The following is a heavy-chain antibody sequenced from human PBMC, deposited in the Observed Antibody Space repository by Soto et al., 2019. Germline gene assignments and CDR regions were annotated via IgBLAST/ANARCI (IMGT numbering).Heavy chain of an antibody. CDR2: TYYRSKRYN. J-gene: IGHJ5*02. Sequence: SQTLSLTCAVSGDSVSSNSAAWELIRQSPSRGLEWLGRTYYRSKRYNDYAVSVKSRITINPDTSKNQFSLQLNSVTPEDTAVYYCARDPWAPVTAGFDPWGQGVLVTVSS. CDR1: GDSVSSNSAA. CDR3: ARDPWAPVTAGFDP. V-gene: IGHV6-1*01. D-gene: IGHD1-26*01.